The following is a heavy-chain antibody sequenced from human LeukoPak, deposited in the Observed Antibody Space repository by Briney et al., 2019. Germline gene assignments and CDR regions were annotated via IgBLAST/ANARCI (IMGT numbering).Heavy chain of an antibody. CDR2: ISSSGSTI. V-gene: IGHV3-48*03. D-gene: IGHD4-17*01. CDR3: ARNAGDYGDPGIFDY. J-gene: IGHJ4*02. CDR1: GFTFSSYE. Sequence: PGGSLRLSCAASGFTFSSYEMNWVRQAPGKGLEWVSYISSSGSTIYYADSVKGRFTISRDNAKNSLYLQMNSLRAEDTAVYYCARNAGDYGDPGIFDYWGQGTLVTVSS.